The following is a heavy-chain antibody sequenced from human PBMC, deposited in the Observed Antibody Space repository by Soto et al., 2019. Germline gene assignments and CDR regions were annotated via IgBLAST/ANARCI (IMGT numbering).Heavy chain of an antibody. Sequence: TLSLTCTVSGGYISSGDYYWSWIRQPPGKGLEWIGYIYYSGSTYYNPSLKSRVTISVDTSKNQFSLKLSSVTAADTAVYYCARAVSYYYDSSGYYYDPTFDYWGQGTLVTVSS. V-gene: IGHV4-30-4*01. CDR3: ARAVSYYYDSSGYYYDPTFDY. J-gene: IGHJ4*02. CDR2: IYYSGST. CDR1: GGYISSGDYY. D-gene: IGHD3-22*01.